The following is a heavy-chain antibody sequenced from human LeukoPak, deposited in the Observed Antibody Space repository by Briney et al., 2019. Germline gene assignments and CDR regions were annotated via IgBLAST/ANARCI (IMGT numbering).Heavy chain of an antibody. CDR1: GGSISSYY. CDR2: IYYSGST. V-gene: IGHV4-59*01. J-gene: IGHJ4*02. D-gene: IGHD6-13*01. Sequence: PSETLSLTCTVSGGSISSYYWSWIRQPPGKELEWIGYIYYSGSTNYNPSLKSGVTISVDTSKNQFSLKLSSVTAADTAVYYCARVGSSWRYFDYWGQGTLVTVSS. CDR3: ARVGSSWRYFDY.